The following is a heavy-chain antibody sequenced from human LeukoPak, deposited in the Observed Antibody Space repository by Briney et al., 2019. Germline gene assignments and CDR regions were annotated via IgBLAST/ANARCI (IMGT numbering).Heavy chain of an antibody. D-gene: IGHD4-17*01. J-gene: IGHJ4*02. CDR2: INHSGST. CDR3: AREVGDYVGVFDY. CDR1: GGSFSGYY. V-gene: IGHV4-34*01. Sequence: SETLSLTCAVYGGSFSGYYWSWIRQPPGKGLEWIGEINHSGSTNYNPSLKSRVTISVDTSKNQFSLKLSSVTAADTAVYYCAREVGDYVGVFDYSGQGTLVTVSS.